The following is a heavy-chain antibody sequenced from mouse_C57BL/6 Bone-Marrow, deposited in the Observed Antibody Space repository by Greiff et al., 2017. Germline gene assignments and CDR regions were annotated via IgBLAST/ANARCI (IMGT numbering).Heavy chain of an antibody. D-gene: IGHD1-1*01. V-gene: IGHV5-6*01. CDR1: GFTFSSYG. CDR3: ASPSHYYGSSLFAY. CDR2: ISSGGSYT. Sequence: EVMLVESGGDLVKPGGSLKLSCAASGFTFSSYGMSWVRPTPDKRLEWVATISSGGSYTYYPDRVKGRFTISRVNAKNTLYLQMSSLQSEDTSMYYCASPSHYYGSSLFAYWGQGTLVTVSA. J-gene: IGHJ3*01.